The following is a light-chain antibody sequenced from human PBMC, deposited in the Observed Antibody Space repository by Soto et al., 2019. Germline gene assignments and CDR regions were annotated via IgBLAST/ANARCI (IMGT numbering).Light chain of an antibody. CDR1: QSVSSSY. Sequence: DIVLTQSPATLSLSPGERATLSCRASQSVSSSYLAWYQHKVGQAPRLLIYAASSRATGIPDRFSGSGSGTDFTFTISRLEPEDFAVYYCHQYGSSQGTFGQGTKVDIK. J-gene: IGKJ1*01. CDR3: HQYGSSQGT. CDR2: AAS. V-gene: IGKV3-20*01.